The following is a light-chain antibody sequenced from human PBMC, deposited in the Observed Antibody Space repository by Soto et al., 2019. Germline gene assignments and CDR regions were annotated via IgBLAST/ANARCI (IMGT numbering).Light chain of an antibody. Sequence: QSVLTQPASVSGSPGQSITISCTGISSDVGGYNYVSWYQQHPGKAPKLMIYEVSNRPTGVSNRFSGSKSGNTASLTISGLQDQDEADYYCSSYTSSSTLCVFGTGTKLTVL. V-gene: IGLV2-14*01. CDR3: SSYTSSSTLCV. CDR2: EVS. CDR1: SSDVGGYNY. J-gene: IGLJ1*01.